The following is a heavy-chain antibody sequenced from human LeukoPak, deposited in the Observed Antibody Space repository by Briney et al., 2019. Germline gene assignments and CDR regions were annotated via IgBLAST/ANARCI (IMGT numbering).Heavy chain of an antibody. V-gene: IGHV3-7*01. CDR3: ASSYGDYSRPFDH. CDR2: IDRDGRVQ. Sequence: SGGSLRLSCTASGFTTHYWLNWVRQSPGKGLEWVANIDRDGRVQHYVDSVEGRFTISRDSAKNSLALQMHSLRAEDTAVYSCASSYGDYSRPFDHWGQGTLVTVSS. J-gene: IGHJ4*02. CDR1: GFTTHYW. D-gene: IGHD4-17*01.